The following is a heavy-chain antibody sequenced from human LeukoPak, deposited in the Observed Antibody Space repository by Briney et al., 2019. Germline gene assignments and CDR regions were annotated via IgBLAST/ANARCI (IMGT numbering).Heavy chain of an antibody. D-gene: IGHD2-21*01. CDR2: IYHSGST. CDR3: ARGHRNYYGMDV. V-gene: IGHV4-30-2*01. CDR1: GGSISSGGYS. J-gene: IGHJ6*02. Sequence: SQTLSPTCAVSGGSISSGGYSWSWIRQPPGKGLEWIGYIYHSGSTYYNPSLKSRVTISVDRSKNQFSLKLSSVTAADTAVYYCARGHRNYYGMDVWGQGTTVTVSS.